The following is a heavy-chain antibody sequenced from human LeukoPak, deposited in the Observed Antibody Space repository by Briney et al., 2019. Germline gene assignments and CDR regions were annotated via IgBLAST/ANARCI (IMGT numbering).Heavy chain of an antibody. Sequence: GGSLRLSCAASGFTFSSYAMSWVRQAPGKGLEWVSAISGSGGSTYYADSVKGRFTISRDNAKNTLYLQMNSLRAEDTAVYYCARDGYCSSTSCYYFDYWGQGTLVTVSS. D-gene: IGHD2-2*01. CDR3: ARDGYCSSTSCYYFDY. J-gene: IGHJ4*02. CDR1: GFTFSSYA. CDR2: ISGSGGST. V-gene: IGHV3-23*01.